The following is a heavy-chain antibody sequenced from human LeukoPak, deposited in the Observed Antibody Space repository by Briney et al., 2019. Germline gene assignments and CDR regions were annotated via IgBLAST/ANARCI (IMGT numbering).Heavy chain of an antibody. Sequence: LSETLSLTCTVSGGSISSYYWSWIRQPAGKGLEWIGRIYSSGSTNYNPSLKSRVTMSGDTSKNQISLKLSSVTAADTAVYYCARGGISTSLDYWGQGTLVTVFS. CDR2: IYSSGST. D-gene: IGHD2-2*01. CDR1: GGSISSYY. V-gene: IGHV4-4*07. J-gene: IGHJ4*02. CDR3: ARGGISTSLDY.